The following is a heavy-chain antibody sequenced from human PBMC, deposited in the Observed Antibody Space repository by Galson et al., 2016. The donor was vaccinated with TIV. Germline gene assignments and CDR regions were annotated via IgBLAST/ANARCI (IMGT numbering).Heavy chain of an antibody. V-gene: IGHV1-18*01. CDR3: ARDRLDIAAVPPGIKLGF. CDR1: GYTFIRYG. D-gene: IGHD2-2*03. CDR2: ISTFNDNT. J-gene: IGHJ4*02. Sequence: SVKVSCKASGYTFIRYGISWVRQAPGQGLEWMGWISTFNDNTKYAQKFQGRVTMTTDTSTSTVSMELRSLRSDDTAVYYCARDRLDIAAVPPGIKLGFWGQGTLVTVSS.